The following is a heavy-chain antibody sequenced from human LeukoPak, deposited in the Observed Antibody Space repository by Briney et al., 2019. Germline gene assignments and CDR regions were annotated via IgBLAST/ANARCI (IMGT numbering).Heavy chain of an antibody. V-gene: IGHV4-4*02. D-gene: IGHD3-16*01. CDR1: GGSISSSNW. J-gene: IGHJ6*02. CDR3: ARDKAYDILAGYYYGMDV. CDR2: IYHSGST. Sequence: SETLSLTCAVSGGSISSSNWWSWVRQPPGKGLEGIGEIYHSGSTNYNPSLKSRVTISVDKSKNQFSLKLSSVTAADTAVYYCARDKAYDILAGYYYGMDVWGQGTTVTVSS.